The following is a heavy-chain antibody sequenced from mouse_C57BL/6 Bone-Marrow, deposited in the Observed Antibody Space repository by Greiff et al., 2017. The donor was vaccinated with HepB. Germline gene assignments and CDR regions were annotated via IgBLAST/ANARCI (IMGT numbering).Heavy chain of an antibody. D-gene: IGHD1-1*01. Sequence: VQLQQSGAELARPGASVKLSCKASGYTFTSYGISWVKQRTGQGLEWIGEIYPRSGNTYYNEKFKGKATLTADKSSSTAYMELRSLTSEDSAVYFCARGGPITTVVPNYFDYWGQGTTLTVSS. J-gene: IGHJ2*01. CDR1: GYTFTSYG. V-gene: IGHV1-81*01. CDR2: IYPRSGNT. CDR3: ARGGPITTVVPNYFDY.